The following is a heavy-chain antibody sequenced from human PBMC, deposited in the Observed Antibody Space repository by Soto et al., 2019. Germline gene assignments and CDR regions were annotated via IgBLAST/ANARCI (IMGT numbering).Heavy chain of an antibody. CDR1: GYSFSNYW. V-gene: IGHV5-51*01. D-gene: IGHD3-16*01. J-gene: IGHJ6*02. CDR2: IYPGYSDT. CDR3: ASRRVSDVAPHYAPYGMGV. Sequence: GESLKISCKGSGYSFSNYWIGWVRQMPGKGLEWMGIIYPGYSDTRYSPSFQGQVTISADKSISTAYLQWSSLKASDTAIYYCASRRVSDVAPHYAPYGMGVWGQGTPVTVSS.